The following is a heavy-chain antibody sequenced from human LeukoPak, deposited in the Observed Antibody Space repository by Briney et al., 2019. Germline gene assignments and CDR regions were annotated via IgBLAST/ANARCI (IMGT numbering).Heavy chain of an antibody. CDR3: ATYYGDYPFDY. J-gene: IGHJ4*02. V-gene: IGHV1-24*01. D-gene: IGHD4-17*01. CDR2: FDPEDGET. CDR1: GGTFSSYA. Sequence: ASVKVSRKASGGTFSSYAISWVRQAPGQGLEWMGGFDPEDGETIYAQKFQGRVTMTEDTSTDTAYMELSSLRSEDTAVYYCATYYGDYPFDYWGQGTLVTVSS.